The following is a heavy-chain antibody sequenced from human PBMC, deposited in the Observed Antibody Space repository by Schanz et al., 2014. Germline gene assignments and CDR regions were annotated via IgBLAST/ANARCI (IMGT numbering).Heavy chain of an antibody. CDR1: GGSMSSYY. CDR2: IYHSGSP. J-gene: IGHJ4*02. V-gene: IGHV4-59*08. Sequence: QVQLQQWGAGLVKPSETLSLTCTVSGGSMSSYYWTWIRQPPGKGLEWIGYIYHSGSPIYNPSLQGRVTISIDTPKNQSSLKMESVTAADTAMYFCARQGDVYRLDYWGQGTLVTVTS. D-gene: IGHD1-26*01. CDR3: ARQGDVYRLDY.